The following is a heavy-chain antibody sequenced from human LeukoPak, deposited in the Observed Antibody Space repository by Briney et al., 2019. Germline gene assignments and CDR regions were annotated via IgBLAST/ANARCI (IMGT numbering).Heavy chain of an antibody. CDR1: GLTFSNAW. J-gene: IGHJ4*02. Sequence: GGSLRLSCAASGLTFSNAWMSWVRQAPGKGLEWVGRIKSKTDGGTTDYAAPVKGRFTISRDDSKNTLYLQMNSLKTEDTAVYYCTTELYYYGSGSFDYWGQGTLVTVSS. CDR2: IKSKTDGGTT. V-gene: IGHV3-15*01. CDR3: TTELYYYGSGSFDY. D-gene: IGHD3-10*01.